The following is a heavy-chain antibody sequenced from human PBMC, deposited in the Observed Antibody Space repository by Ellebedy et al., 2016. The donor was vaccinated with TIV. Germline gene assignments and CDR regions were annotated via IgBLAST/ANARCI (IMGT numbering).Heavy chain of an antibody. J-gene: IGHJ4*02. CDR3: ARGGVVAGADY. CDR2: ISSSSSTI. V-gene: IGHV3-48*04. Sequence: GESLKISCAASGFTFSSYSMNWVRQAPGKGLEWVSYISSSSSTIYYADSVKGRFTISRDNTKNSLYLLMNSLRAEDTAVYYCARGGVVAGADYWGQGTLVTVSS. D-gene: IGHD6-19*01. CDR1: GFTFSSYS.